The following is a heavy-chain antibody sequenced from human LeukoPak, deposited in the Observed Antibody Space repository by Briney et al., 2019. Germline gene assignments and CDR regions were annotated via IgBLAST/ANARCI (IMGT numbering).Heavy chain of an antibody. D-gene: IGHD3-16*01. Sequence: ASVKLSCKASGYTFTGFYMHWVRQAPGQGLEWMGWINPNSGGTNYAQKFQGRVTVTRDTSITTVFMELSSLRSDDTALYYCARGVYSYATHFDYWGQGTLVTVSS. CDR1: GYTFTGFY. V-gene: IGHV1-2*02. CDR2: INPNSGGT. J-gene: IGHJ4*02. CDR3: ARGVYSYATHFDY.